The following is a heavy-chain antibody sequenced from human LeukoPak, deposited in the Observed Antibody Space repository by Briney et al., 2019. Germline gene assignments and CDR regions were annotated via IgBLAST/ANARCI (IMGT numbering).Heavy chain of an antibody. D-gene: IGHD6-13*01. CDR3: ASGFSIAAAGI. CDR1: GFTFSDYA. V-gene: IGHV3-66*01. J-gene: IGHJ4*02. CDR2: IYSGGTT. Sequence: GGSLRLSCAVSGFTFSDYAMNWVRQAPGKGLEWVSVIYSGGTTYYADSVKGRFTISRDNSKNTLYLQMNSLRAEDTAVYYCASGFSIAAAGIWGQGTLVTVSS.